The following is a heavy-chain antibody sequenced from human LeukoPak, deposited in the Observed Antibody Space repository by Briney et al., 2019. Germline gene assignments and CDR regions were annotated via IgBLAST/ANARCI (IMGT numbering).Heavy chain of an antibody. CDR3: ARHSGRSSGWYRGADWFDP. CDR1: GGSISSYY. D-gene: IGHD6-19*01. J-gene: IGHJ5*02. V-gene: IGHV4-59*08. CDR2: IYYSGST. Sequence: SETLSLTCTVSGGSISSYYWSWIRQPPGKGLEWIGYIYYSGSTNYNPSLKGRVTISVDTSKNQFSLKLSSVTAADTAVYYCARHSGRSSGWYRGADWFDPWGQGTLVTVSS.